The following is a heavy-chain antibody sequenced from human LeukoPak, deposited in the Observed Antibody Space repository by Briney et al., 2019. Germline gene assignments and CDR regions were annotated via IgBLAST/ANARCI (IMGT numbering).Heavy chain of an antibody. CDR2: IIPIFGTA. V-gene: IGHV1-69*13. Sequence: SVKVSCKASGGTFSSYAISWVRQAPGQGLEWMGGIIPIFGTANYAQEFQGRVTITADESTSTAYMELSSLRSEDTAVYYCARGTRLGELSSFDYWGQGTLVTVSS. J-gene: IGHJ4*02. CDR3: ARGTRLGELSSFDY. D-gene: IGHD3-16*02. CDR1: GGTFSSYA.